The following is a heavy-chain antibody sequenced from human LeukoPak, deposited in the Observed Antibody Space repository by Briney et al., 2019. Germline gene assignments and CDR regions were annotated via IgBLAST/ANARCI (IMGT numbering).Heavy chain of an antibody. D-gene: IGHD3-16*01. CDR1: GFTFSNAW. J-gene: IGHJ6*04. CDR2: IRSKTDGGTI. Sequence: GGSLRLPCAASGFTFSNAWMTWVRQAPGKGLEWVGRIRSKTDGGTIEYAGPVKGRFTISRDDSNNTLYLQMNSLITEDTAVYYCTTSRYYPPLDVWGKGTTVTVSS. V-gene: IGHV3-15*01. CDR3: TTSRYYPPLDV.